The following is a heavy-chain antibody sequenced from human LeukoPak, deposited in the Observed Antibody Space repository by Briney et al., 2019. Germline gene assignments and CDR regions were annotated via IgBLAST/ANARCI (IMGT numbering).Heavy chain of an antibody. CDR2: IYYSGST. J-gene: IGHJ4*02. CDR1: GGSISSYY. CDR3: ARLLEVEMATIGSYYLDY. V-gene: IGHV4-59*08. D-gene: IGHD5-12*01. Sequence: SETLSLTCTVSGGSISSYYWSWIRQPPGKGLEWIGYIYYSGSTNYNPSLKSRVTISVDTSKNQFSLKLSSVTAADTAVYYCARLLEVEMATIGSYYLDYWGQGTLVTVSS.